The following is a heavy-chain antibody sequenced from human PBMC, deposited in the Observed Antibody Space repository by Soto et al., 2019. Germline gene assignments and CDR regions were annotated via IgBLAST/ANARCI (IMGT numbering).Heavy chain of an antibody. CDR3: AAPPRY. D-gene: IGHD6-6*01. CDR2: IYYSGSS. J-gene: IGHJ4*02. CDR1: GGSISSYY. Sequence: SETLSLTCTVSGGSISSYYCSWIRQPPGKGLEWIGYIYYSGSSNYNPSLKSRVTISVDTSKNQFSLKLTSVTAADTAVYYCAAPPRYWSQGTLVTVSS. V-gene: IGHV4-59*01.